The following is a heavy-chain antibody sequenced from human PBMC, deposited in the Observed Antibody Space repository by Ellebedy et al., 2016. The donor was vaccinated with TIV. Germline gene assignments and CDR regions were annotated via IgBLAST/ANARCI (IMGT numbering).Heavy chain of an antibody. J-gene: IGHJ4*02. CDR3: ARDEGIAVAGKAY. CDR1: GYSFTDYY. D-gene: IGHD6-19*01. Sequence: AASVKVSCKASGYSFTDYYMHWVRQAPGQGLEWMGWISAYNGNTNYAQKFQGRVTMTTDTSTSTAYMELRSLRSDDTAVYYCARDEGIAVAGKAYWGQGTLVTVSS. V-gene: IGHV1-18*01. CDR2: ISAYNGNT.